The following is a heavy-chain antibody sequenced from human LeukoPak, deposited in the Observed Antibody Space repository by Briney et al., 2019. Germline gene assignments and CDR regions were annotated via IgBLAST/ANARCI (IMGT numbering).Heavy chain of an antibody. V-gene: IGHV3-21*01. D-gene: IGHD3-3*01. Sequence: GGSLRLSCAASGFTFSGYGMNWVRQAPGKGLEWVSSISGGSSYIYYADSVKGRFTVSRDNAKNSLYLQMNILRAEDTALYYCVRGGRFLDYWGQGTLVTVSS. CDR3: VRGGRFLDY. J-gene: IGHJ4*02. CDR2: ISGGSSYI. CDR1: GFTFSGYG.